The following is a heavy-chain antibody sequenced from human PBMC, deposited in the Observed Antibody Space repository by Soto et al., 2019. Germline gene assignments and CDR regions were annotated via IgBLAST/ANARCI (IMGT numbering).Heavy chain of an antibody. Sequence: LRLSCEASGFTFRSHGMHWVRQAPGRGLEWVAVISYDGSNKYYADSAKGRFTISRDNSKNTLYLQMNSLRAEDTAVYYCAKEKVVVISSAWFDYWGQGTLVTVSS. CDR2: ISYDGSNK. D-gene: IGHD2-2*01. CDR3: AKEKVVVISSAWFDY. CDR1: GFTFRSHG. V-gene: IGHV3-30*18. J-gene: IGHJ4*02.